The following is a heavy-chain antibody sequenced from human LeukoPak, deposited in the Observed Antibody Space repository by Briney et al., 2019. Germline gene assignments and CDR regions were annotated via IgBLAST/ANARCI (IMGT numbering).Heavy chain of an antibody. CDR2: IYYSGST. CDR1: GGSISSYC. J-gene: IGHJ3*02. CDR3: ARGGQRRAFDI. V-gene: IGHV4-59*01. Sequence: SETLSLTCTVSGGSISSYCWSWIRQPPGKGLEWIGYIYYSGSTNYNPSLKSRVTISVDTSKNQFSLKLSSVTAADTAVYYCARGGQRRAFDIWGQGTMVTVSS. D-gene: IGHD2-15*01.